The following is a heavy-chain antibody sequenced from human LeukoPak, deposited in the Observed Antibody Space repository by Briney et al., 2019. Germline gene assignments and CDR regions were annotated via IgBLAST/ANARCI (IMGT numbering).Heavy chain of an antibody. CDR1: GGSVSTIDYY. Sequence: PSETLSLTCTVSGGSVSTIDYYWGWIRQPPGKGLEWIGSVYYSGSTYYNAPLKSRVTISVDTSKNQFSLKLSAVTAADTAMYYCARIKKGDYMDVWGKGTTVTVSS. CDR3: ARIKKGDYMDV. CDR2: VYYSGST. J-gene: IGHJ6*03. D-gene: IGHD3-16*01. V-gene: IGHV4-39*07.